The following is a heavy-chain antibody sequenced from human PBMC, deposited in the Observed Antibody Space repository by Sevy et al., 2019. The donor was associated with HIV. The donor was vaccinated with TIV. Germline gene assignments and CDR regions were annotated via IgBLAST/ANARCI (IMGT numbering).Heavy chain of an antibody. Sequence: GGSLRLSCAASGFTFSSYGLHWVRQAPGKGLEWVAFIRYDGSNRYYADSVKGRFTISRDNSKNTLYLQMNSLRAEDTAVYYCARAARGEYTYYFDYWGQGTLVTVSS. V-gene: IGHV3-30*02. D-gene: IGHD3-16*01. CDR1: GFTFSSYG. J-gene: IGHJ4*02. CDR2: IRYDGSNR. CDR3: ARAARGEYTYYFDY.